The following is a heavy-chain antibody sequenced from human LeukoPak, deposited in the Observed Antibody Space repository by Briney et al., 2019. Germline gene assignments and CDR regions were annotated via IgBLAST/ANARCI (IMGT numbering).Heavy chain of an antibody. J-gene: IGHJ4*02. CDR1: GFTVSSNY. V-gene: IGHV3-53*01. Sequence: GGSLRLSCAASGFTVSSNYMSWVRQAPGKGLEWVSIIFSGGRTYYADSMKGRFTISRDNSKNTLYLQMNSLRAEDTAVYYCAREAVTRNYFDYWGQGTLVTVSS. D-gene: IGHD4-17*01. CDR2: IFSGGRT. CDR3: AREAVTRNYFDY.